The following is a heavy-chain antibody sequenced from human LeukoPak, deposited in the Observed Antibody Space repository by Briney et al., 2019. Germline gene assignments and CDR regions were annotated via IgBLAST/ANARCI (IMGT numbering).Heavy chain of an antibody. CDR2: ISGSGGST. CDR1: GFTFSSYA. CDR3: AKGGSSWINWFDP. V-gene: IGHV3-23*01. J-gene: IGHJ5*02. Sequence: GGSLRLSCAASGFTFSSYAMSWVRQAPGKGLEWVSTISGSGGSTYCADSVKGRFTISRDNSKNTLYLQMNSLRAEDTAVYYCAKGGSSWINWFDPWGQGTLVTVSS. D-gene: IGHD6-13*01.